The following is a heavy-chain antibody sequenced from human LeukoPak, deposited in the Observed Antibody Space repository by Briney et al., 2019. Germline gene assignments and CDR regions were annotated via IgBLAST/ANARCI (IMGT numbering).Heavy chain of an antibody. CDR1: GGSIGTYY. CDR2: IYVTGST. CDR3: ARHIGGGIEDMDV. V-gene: IGHV4-59*08. Sequence: PSETLSLTCTVSGGSIGTYYWSWIRQSPGKGLEWIGYIYVTGSTRYNPHLQSRVTISVDTSRNQFFLKMSSVTAADTAVYYCARHIGGGIEDMDVWGKGTKVTVSS. J-gene: IGHJ6*03. D-gene: IGHD3-16*02.